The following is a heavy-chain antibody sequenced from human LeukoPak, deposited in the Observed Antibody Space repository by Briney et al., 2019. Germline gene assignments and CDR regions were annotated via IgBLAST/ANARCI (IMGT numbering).Heavy chain of an antibody. D-gene: IGHD1-14*01. Sequence: GGSLRLSCAASGFTFSSYDMHWVRQATGKGLEWVSAIGTAGDTYHPGSVKGRFTISRENAKNSLYLQMNRPRAGDTAVYYCARSPLTEGMDVWGQGTTVTVSS. CDR3: ARSPLTEGMDV. CDR1: GFTFSSYD. V-gene: IGHV3-13*01. CDR2: IGTAGDT. J-gene: IGHJ6*02.